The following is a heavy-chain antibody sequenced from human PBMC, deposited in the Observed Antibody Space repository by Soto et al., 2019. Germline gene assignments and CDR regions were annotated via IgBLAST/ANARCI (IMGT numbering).Heavy chain of an antibody. CDR2: ISHDGGAV. J-gene: IGHJ5*01. CDR1: GFSFSTTG. CDR3: AKDLYSSDWFNFFDS. D-gene: IGHD6-19*01. Sequence: QVQLVESEGGVVQPGRSLRLSCAASGFSFSTTGMHWVRQAPGKGLEWVAMISHDGGAVHFADSVKGRFTISRDDSTNTLYLQMNSLRPEDTAVYYCAKDLYSSDWFNFFDSWGQGSLVTVSS. V-gene: IGHV3-30*18.